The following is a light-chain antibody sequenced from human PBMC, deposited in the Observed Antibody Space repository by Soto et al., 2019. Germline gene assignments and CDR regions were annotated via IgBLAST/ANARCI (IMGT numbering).Light chain of an antibody. CDR2: AAS. J-gene: IGKJ1*01. CDR3: QQYYTYWHM. CDR1: QGIRND. Sequence: AIQMTQSPSSLSASVGDRVTITCRASQGIRNDLGWHQQKPGKAPKLLIYAASSLQSGVPSRFSGGGSGTDFTLTISSLQPDDFATYYCQQYYTYWHMFGQGTKVDIK. V-gene: IGKV1-6*01.